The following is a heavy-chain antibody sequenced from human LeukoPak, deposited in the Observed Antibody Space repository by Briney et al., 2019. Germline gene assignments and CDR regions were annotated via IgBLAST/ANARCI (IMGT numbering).Heavy chain of an antibody. V-gene: IGHV1-46*01. CDR2: ISPSGGST. CDR3: ARWDGYYGSGSSFDY. D-gene: IGHD3-10*01. CDR1: GYTFTSNY. Sequence: GASVKVSCKAFGYTFTSNYMHWVRQAPGQGPEWMGVISPSGGSTTYAQKFQGRVIFTADESTSTAYMEVGSLRSDDTAVYYCARWDGYYGSGSSFDYWGQGTLVTVSS. J-gene: IGHJ4*02.